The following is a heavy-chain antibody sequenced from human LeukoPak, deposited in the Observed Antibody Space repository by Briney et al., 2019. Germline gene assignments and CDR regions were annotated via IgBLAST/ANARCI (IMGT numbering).Heavy chain of an antibody. V-gene: IGHV4-39*01. D-gene: IGHD1-1*01. J-gene: IGHJ4*02. CDR2: IYYSGST. Sequence: SETLSLTCTVSGGSISSSSYYWGWIRQPPGKGLEWSGSIYYSGSTYYNPSLKSRVTISVDTSKNQFSLKLSSVTAADTAVYYCARYPDWNAGYFDYWGQGTLVTVSS. CDR3: ARYPDWNAGYFDY. CDR1: GGSISSSSYY.